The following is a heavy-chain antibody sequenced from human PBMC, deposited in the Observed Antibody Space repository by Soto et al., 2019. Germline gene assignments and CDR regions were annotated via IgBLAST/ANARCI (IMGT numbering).Heavy chain of an antibody. CDR3: ARSQGSYYPQSWFDP. CDR2: IYYSGRT. Sequence: SETLSLTCTVSGDSISSGDYWSWIRQHPGKGLEWIGYIYYSGRTNYNPSLTSRVTISVDTSKNQFSLKLTSVTAADTAMYYCARSQGSYYPQSWFDPWGQGTLVTVSS. J-gene: IGHJ5*02. V-gene: IGHV4-31*03. CDR1: GDSISSGDY. D-gene: IGHD3-10*01.